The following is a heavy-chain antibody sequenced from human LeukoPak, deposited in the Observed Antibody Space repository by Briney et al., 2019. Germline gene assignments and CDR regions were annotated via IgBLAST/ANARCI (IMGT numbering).Heavy chain of an antibody. CDR1: GFTFSSYA. CDR2: ISGSGGST. V-gene: IGHV3-23*01. CDR3: AKDYGSGSWSGYYYYGMDV. J-gene: IGHJ6*02. D-gene: IGHD3-10*01. Sequence: PGGSLRLSCAASGFTFSSYAMSWVRQAPGKGLEWVSAISGSGGSTYYADSVKGRFTISRDNSKNTLYLQMNSLRAEDTAVYYCAKDYGSGSWSGYYYYGMDVWGQGTTVTVSS.